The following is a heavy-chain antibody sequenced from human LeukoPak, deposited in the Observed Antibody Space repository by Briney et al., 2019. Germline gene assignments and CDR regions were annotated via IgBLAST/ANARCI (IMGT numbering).Heavy chain of an antibody. CDR2: IYYSGST. CDR3: ARAANYYDFWSGYYYYYYMDV. Sequence: SETLSLTCTVSGGSISSSSYYWGWIRQPPGKGLEWIGSIYYSGSTYYNPSLKSRVTISVDTSKNQFSLKLSSVTAADTAVYYCARAANYYDFWSGYYYYYYMDVRGKGTTVTVSS. J-gene: IGHJ6*03. D-gene: IGHD3-3*01. V-gene: IGHV4-39*07. CDR1: GGSISSSSYY.